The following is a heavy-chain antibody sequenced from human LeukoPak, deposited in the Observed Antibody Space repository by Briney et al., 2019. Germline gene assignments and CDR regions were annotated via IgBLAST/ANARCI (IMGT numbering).Heavy chain of an antibody. Sequence: ASVKVSCKASGYTFTGYYMHWVLQAPGQGLEWMGRINPNSGGTNYAQKFQGRVTLTRDTSISTAYMGLSRLRSDDTAVYYCARPQTPAPLWFGTDDAFDIWGQGTMVTVSS. V-gene: IGHV1-2*06. J-gene: IGHJ3*02. CDR1: GYTFTGYY. CDR2: INPNSGGT. D-gene: IGHD3-10*01. CDR3: ARPQTPAPLWFGTDDAFDI.